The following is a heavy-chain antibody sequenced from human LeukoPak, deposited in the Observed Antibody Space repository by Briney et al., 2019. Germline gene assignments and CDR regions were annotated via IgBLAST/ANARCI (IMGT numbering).Heavy chain of an antibody. CDR2: IWYDGSNK. CDR3: ARDRSEFDY. J-gene: IGHJ4*02. V-gene: IGHV3-33*01. CDR1: GFTFSSYG. Sequence: GGSLRLSCAASGFTFSSYGMHWVRQAPGKGLEWVAVIWYDGSNKYYADSVKGRFTISRDNAKNSLYLQMNSLRAEDTAVYYCARDRSEFDYWGQGTLVTVSS.